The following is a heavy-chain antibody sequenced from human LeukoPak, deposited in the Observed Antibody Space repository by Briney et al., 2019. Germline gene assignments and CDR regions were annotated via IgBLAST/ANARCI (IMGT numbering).Heavy chain of an antibody. Sequence: GGSLRLSCAASGYTFSSYAMSWVRQAPGKGLEWVSAISGSGGSTYYADSVKGRFTISRDNSKNTLYLQMNSLRAEDTAVYYCAKKNEYYDILTGYYWVDAFDIWGQGTMVTVSS. CDR3: AKKNEYYDILTGYYWVDAFDI. CDR1: GYTFSSYA. J-gene: IGHJ3*02. CDR2: ISGSGGST. D-gene: IGHD3-9*01. V-gene: IGHV3-23*01.